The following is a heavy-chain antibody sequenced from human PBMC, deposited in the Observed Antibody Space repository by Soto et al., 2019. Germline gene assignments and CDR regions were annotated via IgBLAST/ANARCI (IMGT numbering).Heavy chain of an antibody. V-gene: IGHV3-30*03. CDR3: ARVNWHWFDP. CDR2: MSYDGSNK. Sequence: GGSLRLSCAASGFAFSSYAMHWVRQAPGKGLEWVAVMSYDGSNKYYADSVKGRFTISRDNSKNTLYLQMNSLRAEDTAVYYCARVNWHWFDPWGQGTLVTVSS. CDR1: GFAFSSYA. J-gene: IGHJ5*02.